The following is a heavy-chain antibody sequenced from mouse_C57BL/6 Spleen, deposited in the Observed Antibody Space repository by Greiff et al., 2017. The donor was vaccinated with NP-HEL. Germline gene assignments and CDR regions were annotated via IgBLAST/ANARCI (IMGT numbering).Heavy chain of an antibody. D-gene: IGHD1-1*01. CDR1: GYAFSSSW. V-gene: IGHV1-82*01. CDR2: IYPGDGDT. J-gene: IGHJ4*01. CDR3: ARHYGSSLYAMDY. Sequence: VQLQQSGPELVKPGASVKISCKASGYAFSSSWMNWVKQRPGKGLEWIGRIYPGDGDTNYNGKFKGKATLTADKSSSTAYMQLSSLTSEDSAVYVCARHYGSSLYAMDYWGQGTSVTVSS.